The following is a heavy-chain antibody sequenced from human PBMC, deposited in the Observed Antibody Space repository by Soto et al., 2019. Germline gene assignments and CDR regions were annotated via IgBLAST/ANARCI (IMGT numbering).Heavy chain of an antibody. J-gene: IGHJ4*02. Sequence: SETLSLTCTVSGGSISSSSYYWGWIRQPPGKGLEWIGSIYYSGSTYYNPSLKSRVTISVDTSKNQFSLKLSSVTAADTAVYYCARVGSGYYLDYWGQGTLVTVSS. CDR2: IYYSGST. CDR1: GGSISSSSYY. V-gene: IGHV4-39*01. D-gene: IGHD3-3*01. CDR3: ARVGSGYYLDY.